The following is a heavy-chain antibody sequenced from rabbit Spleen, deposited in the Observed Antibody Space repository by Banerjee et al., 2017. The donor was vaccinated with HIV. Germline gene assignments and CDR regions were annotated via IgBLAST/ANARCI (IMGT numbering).Heavy chain of an antibody. D-gene: IGHD2-1*01. CDR2: IYAGSSGVT. J-gene: IGHJ6*01. CDR3: ARGANSGGDGFEL. CDR1: GFSFSSSYW. Sequence: QEQLVESGGGLVQPEGSLTLTCTASGFSFSSSYWICWVRQAPGKGLEWIACIYAGSSGVTNFARWAKGRFTVSKTSSTTVTLQMTSLTAADTATYFCARGANSGGDGFELWGQGTLVTVS. V-gene: IGHV1S45*01.